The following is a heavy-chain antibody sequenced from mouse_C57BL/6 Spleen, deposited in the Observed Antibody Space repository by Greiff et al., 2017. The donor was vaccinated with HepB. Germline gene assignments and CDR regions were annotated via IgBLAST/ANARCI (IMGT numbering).Heavy chain of an antibody. D-gene: IGHD2-4*01. Sequence: QVQLQQSGPELVKPGASVKISCKASGYAFSSSWMNWVKQRPGQGLEWIGRIYPGDGDTNYNGKFKGKATLTADKSSSTAYMQLSSLTSEDSAVYFWAREDYDVPYYFDYWGQGTTLTVSS. CDR2: IYPGDGDT. V-gene: IGHV1-82*01. CDR1: GYAFSSSW. J-gene: IGHJ2*01. CDR3: AREDYDVPYYFDY.